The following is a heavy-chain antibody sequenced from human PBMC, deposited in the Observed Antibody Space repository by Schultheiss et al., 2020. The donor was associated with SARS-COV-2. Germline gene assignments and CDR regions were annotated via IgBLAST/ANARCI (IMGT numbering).Heavy chain of an antibody. V-gene: IGHV3-23*01. Sequence: GGSLRLSCAGSGFSFNSYAMSWVRQAPGKGLEWVSAIRATGTSSTFYADSVKGRFTISRDNSKNTLYLQMHSLRAEDTAVFYCARGKNWTPYYFDYWGQGTLVTVSS. J-gene: IGHJ4*02. CDR3: ARGKNWTPYYFDY. D-gene: IGHD1-1*01. CDR2: IRATGTSST. CDR1: GFSFNSYA.